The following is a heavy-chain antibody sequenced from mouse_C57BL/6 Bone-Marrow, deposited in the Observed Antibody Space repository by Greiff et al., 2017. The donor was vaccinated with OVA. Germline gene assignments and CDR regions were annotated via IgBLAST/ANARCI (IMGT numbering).Heavy chain of an antibody. J-gene: IGHJ4*01. CDR3: ARSGLLRYAMDY. CDR2: IHPNSGST. V-gene: IGHV1-64*01. D-gene: IGHD1-1*01. Sequence: QVQLKQPGAELVKPGASVKLSCKASGYTFTSYWMHWVKQRPGQGLEWIGMIHPNSGSTNYNEKFKSKATLTVDKSSSTAYMQLSSLTSEDSAVYYCARSGLLRYAMDYWGQGTSVTVSS. CDR1: GYTFTSYW.